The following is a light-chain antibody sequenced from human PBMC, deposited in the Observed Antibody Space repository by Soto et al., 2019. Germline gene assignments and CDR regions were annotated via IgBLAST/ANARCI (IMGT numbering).Light chain of an antibody. CDR2: SHD. CDR3: AAWDDRLNAWV. V-gene: IGLV1-44*01. CDR1: RSNVGRNS. J-gene: IGLJ3*02. Sequence: QSVVTQPPSASQTPGQRGTISCSGSRSNVGRNSVSWYQHVPGTAPKLLIYSHDQRPSGVPDRISASRSGTAASLAISGLRSEDEAFYYCAAWDDRLNAWVFGGGTKLTVL.